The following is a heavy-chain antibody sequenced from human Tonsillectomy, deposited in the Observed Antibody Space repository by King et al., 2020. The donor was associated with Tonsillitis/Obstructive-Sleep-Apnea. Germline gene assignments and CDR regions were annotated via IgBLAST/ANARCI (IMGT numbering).Heavy chain of an antibody. Sequence: QLVQSGAEVKKAGASVRGSCKASGYTFTGSLMHWVRQAPGQGLEWIGRIHPRNGDINYAQKFQGRVTMTTDTSMNTAYMELTSLGSDDTAVYYCGRGNKSFDPWGQGTLVTVSS. CDR3: GRGNKSFDP. CDR1: GYTFTGSL. J-gene: IGHJ5*02. CDR2: IHPRNGDI. V-gene: IGHV1-2*06.